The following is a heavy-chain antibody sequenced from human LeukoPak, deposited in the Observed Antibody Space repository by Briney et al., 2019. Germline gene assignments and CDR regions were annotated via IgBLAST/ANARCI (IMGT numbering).Heavy chain of an antibody. CDR3: ARGGLFGTLDY. CDR1: GFTFSDSS. Sequence: PGGSLRLSCVASGFTFSDSSMSWVRQAPGKGLEWLANIKQGEGDKFYLESVMGRFTISRDNGSNSLFLQLTSLRVEDTAVYYCARGGLFGTLDYWGQGARVTVS. CDR2: IKQGEGDK. V-gene: IGHV3-7*01. D-gene: IGHD3-3*01. J-gene: IGHJ4*02.